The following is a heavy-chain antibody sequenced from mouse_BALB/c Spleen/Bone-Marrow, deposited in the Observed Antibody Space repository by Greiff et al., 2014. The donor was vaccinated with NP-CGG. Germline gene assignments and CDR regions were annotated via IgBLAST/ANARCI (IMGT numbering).Heavy chain of an antibody. CDR3: ARSYSYTWFAY. J-gene: IGHJ3*01. V-gene: IGHV14-3*02. Sequence: EVQLQQSGAELVKPGASVKLSCTGSGFNSKDTYMHWVKQRPEQGLEWIGRIDPANGSTRYDQKFQGKATITTDTSSNTAYMQLSNLTSEDTAVYYCARSYSYTWFAYWGQGTMVTVSA. CDR1: GFNSKDTY. D-gene: IGHD2-12*01. CDR2: IDPANGST.